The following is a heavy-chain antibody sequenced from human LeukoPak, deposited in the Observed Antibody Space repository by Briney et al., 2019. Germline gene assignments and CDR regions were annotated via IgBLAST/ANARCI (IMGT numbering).Heavy chain of an antibody. CDR2: ISPTSGGT. V-gene: IGHV1-2*02. Sequence: ASVKVSCKASGYTFTGYYMHWVRQAPGQGLEWMGWISPTSGGTNYAQKFQGRVTMTRDTSISTAYMELRSLRPDDTAVYYCARDLRGDETHFDYWGQGTLVTVSS. CDR3: ARDLRGDETHFDY. J-gene: IGHJ4*02. CDR1: GYTFTGYY. D-gene: IGHD3-10*01.